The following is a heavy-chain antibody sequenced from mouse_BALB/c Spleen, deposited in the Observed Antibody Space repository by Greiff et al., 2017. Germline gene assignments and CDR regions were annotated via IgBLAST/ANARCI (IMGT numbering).Heavy chain of an antibody. CDR2: IYPGDGDT. CDR3: ARSLDYDQVDY. V-gene: IGHV1-87*01. D-gene: IGHD2-4*01. CDR1: GYTFTSYW. Sequence: VKLMESGAELARPGASVKLSCKASGYTFTSYWMQWVKQRPGQGLEWIGAIYPGDGDTRYTQKFKGKATLTADKSSSTAYMQLSSLASEDSAVYYCARSLDYDQVDYWGQGTTLTVSS. J-gene: IGHJ2*01.